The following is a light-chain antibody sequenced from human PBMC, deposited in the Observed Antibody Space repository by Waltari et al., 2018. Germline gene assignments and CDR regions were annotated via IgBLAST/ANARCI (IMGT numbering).Light chain of an antibody. Sequence: QSALTQPASVSGSPGQSITISCTGTSSNVGSYNLVSWYQQHPGKAPKLMIYAVSKRPSGVSNRCSGYKSGNTASRTISGLQAEDEADYYCCSYAGSYVFGTGTTVTVL. CDR1: SSNVGSYNL. CDR2: AVS. V-gene: IGLV2-23*02. J-gene: IGLJ1*01. CDR3: CSYAGSYV.